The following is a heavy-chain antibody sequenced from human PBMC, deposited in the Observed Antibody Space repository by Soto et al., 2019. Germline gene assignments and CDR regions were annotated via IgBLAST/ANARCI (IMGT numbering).Heavy chain of an antibody. CDR3: ARDRPGSYYAN. CDR1: GYTFTSYG. V-gene: IGHV1-18*04. CDR2: ISAYNGNT. D-gene: IGHD1-26*01. Sequence: AAVIGSCKAAGYTFTSYGVSWGRQAPGQGLEWMGWISAYNGNTNYAQKLQGRVTMTTDTSTSTAYMELRSLRSDDTAVYYCARDRPGSYYANWGQGTLVTVSS. J-gene: IGHJ4*02.